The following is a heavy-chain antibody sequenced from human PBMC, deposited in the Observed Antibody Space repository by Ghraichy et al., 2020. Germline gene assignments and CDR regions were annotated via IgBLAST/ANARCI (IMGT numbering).Heavy chain of an antibody. Sequence: GGSLRLPCAASGFTFSSYAMSWVRQAPGKGLEWVSAISGSGGSTYYADSVKGRFTISRDNSKNTLYLQMNSLRAEDTAVYYCAKPLYGDYYYYGMDVWGQGTTVTVSS. J-gene: IGHJ6*02. V-gene: IGHV3-23*01. CDR3: AKPLYGDYYYYGMDV. CDR2: ISGSGGST. CDR1: GFTFSSYA. D-gene: IGHD4-17*01.